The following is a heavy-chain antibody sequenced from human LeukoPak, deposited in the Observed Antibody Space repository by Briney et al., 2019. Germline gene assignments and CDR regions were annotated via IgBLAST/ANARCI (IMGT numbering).Heavy chain of an antibody. D-gene: IGHD6-6*01. Sequence: PGGSLRLSCAASGFTFSTYNMNWVRQAPGKGLEWVSSISGTSSFIYYADSVKGRFTISRDNAKNSLYLQMNSLRAEDTAVYYCARDWGIAARPHNWFDPWGQGTLVTVSS. CDR2: ISGTSSFI. J-gene: IGHJ5*02. CDR3: ARDWGIAARPHNWFDP. CDR1: GFTFSTYN. V-gene: IGHV3-21*01.